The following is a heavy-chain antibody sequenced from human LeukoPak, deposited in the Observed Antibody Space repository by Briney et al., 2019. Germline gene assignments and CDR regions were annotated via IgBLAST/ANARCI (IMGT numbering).Heavy chain of an antibody. CDR1: GYTFTTYG. J-gene: IGHJ4*02. CDR3: ASYVVAARPSGFDY. D-gene: IGHD6-6*01. Sequence: SVKVSCKASGYTFTTYGISWVRQAPGQGLEWMGGIIPIFGTANYAQKFQGRVTITADESTSTAYMELSSLRSEDTAVYYCASYVVAARPSGFDYWGQGTLVTVSS. CDR2: IIPIFGTA. V-gene: IGHV1-69*13.